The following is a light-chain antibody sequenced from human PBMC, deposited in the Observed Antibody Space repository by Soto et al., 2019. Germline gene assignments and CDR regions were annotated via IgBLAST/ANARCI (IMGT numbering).Light chain of an antibody. CDR2: DVS. CDR1: SSDVGGYNY. CDR3: SSYTSSSSVV. Sequence: QSVLTQPASVSGSPGQSITISCTGTSSDVGGYNYVSWYQQHPGEAPKLMIYDVSNRPSGVSNRFSGSKSGNTASLTISGLQAEDAADYYCSSYTSSSSVVFGGGTKLTVL. J-gene: IGLJ2*01. V-gene: IGLV2-14*01.